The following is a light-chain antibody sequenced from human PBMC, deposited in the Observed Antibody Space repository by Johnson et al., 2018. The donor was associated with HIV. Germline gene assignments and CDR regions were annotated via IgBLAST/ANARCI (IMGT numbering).Light chain of an antibody. Sequence: LTQPPSVSAAPGQKVTISCSGSSSNIGNNYVSWYQQIPGTAPKLLIYENNKRPSGIPDRFSGSKSGTSATLGITGLQTGDEADYYCGTWDSSLSAGGVFGTGTKVTVL. CDR1: SSNIGNNY. V-gene: IGLV1-51*02. CDR3: GTWDSSLSAGGV. CDR2: ENN. J-gene: IGLJ1*01.